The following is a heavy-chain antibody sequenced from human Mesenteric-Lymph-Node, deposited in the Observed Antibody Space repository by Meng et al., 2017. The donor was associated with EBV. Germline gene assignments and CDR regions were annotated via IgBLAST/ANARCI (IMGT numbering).Heavy chain of an antibody. J-gene: IGHJ4*02. D-gene: IGHD3-22*01. CDR3: ARAPDRSGSLF. V-gene: IGHV4-4*02. CDR2: SQLGGST. CDR1: GASISSTNR. Sequence: QLQLQESGPGLVKASGPLSLTCAVSGASISSTNRWTWVRQPSGRGLEWIGESQLGGSTNYNPSLKSRVTISLDKSKNQFSLNLNSVTAADTAVYFCARAPDRSGSLFWGQGTMVTVS.